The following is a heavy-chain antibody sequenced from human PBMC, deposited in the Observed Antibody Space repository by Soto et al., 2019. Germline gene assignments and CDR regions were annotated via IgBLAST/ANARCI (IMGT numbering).Heavy chain of an antibody. D-gene: IGHD3-22*01. CDR3: ARLYTYYYDSSGLSAPYYGMDV. CDR2: IYHSGST. Sequence: LSLTCAVSGGSISSGGYSWSWIRQPPGKGLEWIGYIYHSGSTYYNPSLKSRVTISVDRSKNQFSLKLSSVTAADTAVYYCARLYTYYYDSSGLSAPYYGMDVWGQGTTVTVSS. CDR1: GGSISSGGYS. J-gene: IGHJ6*02. V-gene: IGHV4-30-2*01.